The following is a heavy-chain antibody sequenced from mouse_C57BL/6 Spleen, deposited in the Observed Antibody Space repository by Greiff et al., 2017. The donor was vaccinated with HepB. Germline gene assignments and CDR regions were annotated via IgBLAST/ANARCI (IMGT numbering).Heavy chain of an antibody. CDR2: IYPGSGST. V-gene: IGHV1-55*01. Sequence: VQLQQSGAELVKPGASVKMSCKASGYTFTSYWITWVKQRPGQGLEWIGDIYPGSGSTNYNEKFKSKATLTVDTSSSTAYMQLSSLTSEDSAVYYCALYGSSYWYFDVWGTGTTVTVSS. CDR3: ALYGSSYWYFDV. D-gene: IGHD1-1*01. J-gene: IGHJ1*03. CDR1: GYTFTSYW.